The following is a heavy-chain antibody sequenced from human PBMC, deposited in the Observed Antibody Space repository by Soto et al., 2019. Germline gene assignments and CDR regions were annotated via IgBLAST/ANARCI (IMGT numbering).Heavy chain of an antibody. V-gene: IGHV4-59*01. J-gene: IGHJ4*02. CDR2: VYHSGTT. CDR1: GGFINTYY. CDR3: ARAVGGTPGSAFDY. D-gene: IGHD1-26*01. Sequence: QVQVQESGPGLVKPSETLSLTCTVSGGFINTYYWSWIRQPPGKGLEWIGYVYHSGTTNYNPSLKSRVTISIDTSKNQLSLKLSSVTAADTAVYYCARAVGGTPGSAFDYWGQGTLVTVSS.